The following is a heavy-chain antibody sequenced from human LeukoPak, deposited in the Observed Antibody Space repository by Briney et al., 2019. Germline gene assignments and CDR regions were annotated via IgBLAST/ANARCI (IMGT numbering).Heavy chain of an antibody. CDR1: GGSISSSSYY. V-gene: IGHV4-39*07. J-gene: IGHJ5*02. D-gene: IGHD6-19*01. CDR2: IYYSGST. Sequence: SETLSLTCTVSGGSISSSSYYWGWIRQPPGKGLEWIGSIYYSGSTYYNPSLKSRVTISVDTSKNQFSLKLSSVTAADTAVYYCARDLTFEEQWRGPGFDPWGQGTLVTVSS. CDR3: ARDLTFEEQWRGPGFDP.